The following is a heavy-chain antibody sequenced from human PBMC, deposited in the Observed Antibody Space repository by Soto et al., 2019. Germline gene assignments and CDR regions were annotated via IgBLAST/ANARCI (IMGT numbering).Heavy chain of an antibody. D-gene: IGHD6-13*01. CDR3: ARDANLGFSSSWFMDY. Sequence: QVQLVESGGGVVQSGSSLRLYCAGSGFSFSRYGMHWVRQAPGQGLEWVAIVYNDGSNKYYGDSVKGRFTISRDNSRNSVVLQMSSVRADDTAVYYCARDANLGFSSSWFMDYWGQGTRVTVSS. V-gene: IGHV3-33*01. J-gene: IGHJ4*02. CDR1: GFSFSRYG. CDR2: VYNDGSNK.